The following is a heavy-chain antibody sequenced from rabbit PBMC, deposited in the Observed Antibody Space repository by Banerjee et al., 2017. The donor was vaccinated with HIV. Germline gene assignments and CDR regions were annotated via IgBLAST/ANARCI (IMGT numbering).Heavy chain of an antibody. CDR3: ARESGGSWDL. CDR2: IYGGDGGT. V-gene: IGHV1S40*01. CDR1: GFTLSSSYW. D-gene: IGHD4-2*01. Sequence: QSLEESGGDLVKPGASLTLTCTASGFTLSSSYWMHWVRQAPGKGPEWIARIYGGDGGTNYASWSKGRFTISKTSSTTVTLQMTSLTAADTATYFCARESGGSWDLWGPGTLVTVS. J-gene: IGHJ4*01.